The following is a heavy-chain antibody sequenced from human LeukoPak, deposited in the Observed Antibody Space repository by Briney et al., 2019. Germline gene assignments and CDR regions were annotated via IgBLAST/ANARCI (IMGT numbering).Heavy chain of an antibody. CDR3: ARGLYDSSGYYTNWFDP. CDR2: IYPGDSDT. V-gene: IGHV5-51*01. J-gene: IGHJ5*02. D-gene: IGHD3-22*01. CDR1: GYSFTSYW. Sequence: GESLKISCKGSGYSFTSYWIGWVRQMPGKGLEWMGIIYPGDSDTRYSPSFQGQVTISADKSISTAYLQWSSLKASDTAMYYCARGLYDSSGYYTNWFDPWGQGTPVTVSS.